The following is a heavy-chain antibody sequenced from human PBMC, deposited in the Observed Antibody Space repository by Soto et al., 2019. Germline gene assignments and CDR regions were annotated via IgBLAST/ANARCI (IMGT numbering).Heavy chain of an antibody. V-gene: IGHV4-59*08. CDR1: GWPITSYY. CDR3: ARHPLTLLRGVNYYNYYGMDV. Sequence: SEALSLTFNVSGWPITSYYWSWRRQSPGALLEWIGYIYYSGSTNYNPSVKSRVTISLDTSRNLFSLKLNSVTAADTAVYYCARHPLTLLRGVNYYNYYGMDVWGQGTTVS. D-gene: IGHD3-10*01. CDR2: IYYSGST. J-gene: IGHJ6*02.